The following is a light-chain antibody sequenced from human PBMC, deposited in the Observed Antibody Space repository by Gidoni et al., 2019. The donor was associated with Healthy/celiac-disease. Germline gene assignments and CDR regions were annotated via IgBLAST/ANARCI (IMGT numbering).Light chain of an antibody. CDR1: QSMSSW. CDR3: QQYNSYSWT. J-gene: IGKJ1*01. CDR2: KAS. V-gene: IGKV1-5*03. Sequence: DIQITHSPSTLSASVGDRVTITCRASQSMSSWLAWYQQKPGKATKLLIYKASSLESGVPSRFSGSGSGTEFTLTISSLQPDDFATYYCQQYNSYSWTFGQGTKVEIK.